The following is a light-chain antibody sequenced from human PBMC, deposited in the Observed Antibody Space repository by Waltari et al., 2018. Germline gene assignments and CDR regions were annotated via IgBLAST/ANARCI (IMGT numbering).Light chain of an antibody. CDR2: DAS. CDR1: QNVNNN. V-gene: IGKV3-15*01. CDR3: QQYDNWPLT. J-gene: IGKJ2*01. Sequence: EKVMTQSPATLSVSPGERATLSCRASQNVNNNLAWYRQKPGQAPRRLIYDASTRATDIPARFSGGGSGTEFTLSISSLQSEDFAVYYCQQYDNWPLTFGQGTKLEIK.